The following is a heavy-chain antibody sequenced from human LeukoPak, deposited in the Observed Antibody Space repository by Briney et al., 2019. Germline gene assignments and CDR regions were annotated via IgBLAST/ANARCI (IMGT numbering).Heavy chain of an antibody. CDR3: ARLAIVVVTATPGFDI. J-gene: IGHJ3*02. Sequence: QTGGSLRLSCAASGFTFSSYGMSWVRQAPGKGLEWVSAISGSGGSTYYADSVKGRFTISRDNSKNTLYLQMNSLRAEDTAVYYCARLAIVVVTATPGFDIWGQGTMVTVSS. CDR2: ISGSGGST. CDR1: GFTFSSYG. D-gene: IGHD2-21*02. V-gene: IGHV3-23*01.